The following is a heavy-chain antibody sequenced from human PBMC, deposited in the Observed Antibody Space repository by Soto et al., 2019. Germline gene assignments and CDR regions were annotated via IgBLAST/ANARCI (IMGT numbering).Heavy chain of an antibody. CDR1: GFTFSSYW. J-gene: IGHJ6*02. D-gene: IGHD3-10*01. CDR3: VRGGWGMDV. Sequence: EVQLVESGGGLVQPGGSLRLSCAVSGFTFSSYWMSWVRQAPGKGLEWVANIKQDGSEKYYVDSVKGRFTISRDNAKNPVYLQMNSLRAEDTAVYYCVRGGWGMDVWGQGTTVTVSS. V-gene: IGHV3-7*04. CDR2: IKQDGSEK.